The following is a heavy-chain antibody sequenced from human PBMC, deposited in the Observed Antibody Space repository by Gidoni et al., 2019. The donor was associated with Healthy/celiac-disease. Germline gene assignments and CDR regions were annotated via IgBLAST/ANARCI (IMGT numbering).Heavy chain of an antibody. CDR2: ISYDGSNK. D-gene: IGHD3-9*01. J-gene: IGHJ4*02. CDR3: ATSFDYDIWRPHFDY. Sequence: QAPGKGLEWVAVISYDGSNKYYADSVKGRFTISRDNSKNTLYLQMNRLRAEDTAVYYCATSFDYDIWRPHFDYWGQGTLVTVSS. V-gene: IGHV3-30*03.